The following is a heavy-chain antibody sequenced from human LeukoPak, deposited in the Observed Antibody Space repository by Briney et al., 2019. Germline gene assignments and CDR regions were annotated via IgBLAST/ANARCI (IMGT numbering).Heavy chain of an antibody. V-gene: IGHV4-4*09. CDR2: IYTSGST. J-gene: IGHJ6*03. CDR3: ARHHTGYYDFWSGYYRHYYYYMDV. CDR1: GGSISSYY. Sequence: SETLSLTCTVSGGSISSYYWSWIRQPPGKGLEWIGCIYTSGSTNYNPSLKSRVTISVDTSKNQFSLKLSSVTAADTAVYYCARHHTGYYDFWSGYYRHYYYYMDVWGKGTTVTVSS. D-gene: IGHD3-3*01.